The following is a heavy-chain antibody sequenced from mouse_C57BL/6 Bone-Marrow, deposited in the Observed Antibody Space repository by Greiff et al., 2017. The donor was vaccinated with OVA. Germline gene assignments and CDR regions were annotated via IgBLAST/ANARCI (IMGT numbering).Heavy chain of an antibody. J-gene: IGHJ3*01. CDR1: GFNIKDDY. D-gene: IGHD2-2*01. CDR2: IDPENGDT. CDR3: ITSGEIYYGNDAWFAY. V-gene: IGHV14-4*01. Sequence: EVQLQQSGAELVRPGASVKLSCTASGFNIKDDYMHWVKQRPEQGLEWIGWIDPENGDTEYASKFQGKATITADTSSNTAYLQLSSLTSEDTAVYYCITSGEIYYGNDAWFAYWGQGTLVTVSA.